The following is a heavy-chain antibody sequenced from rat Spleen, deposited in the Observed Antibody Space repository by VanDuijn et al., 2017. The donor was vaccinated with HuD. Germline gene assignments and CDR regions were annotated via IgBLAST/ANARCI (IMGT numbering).Heavy chain of an antibody. V-gene: IGHV5-25*01. CDR1: GFTFSNYD. CDR3: ARHPQLGVFWYFDF. Sequence: EVQLVESGGGLVQPGRSLKLSCAASGFTFSNYDMAWVRQAPTKGLEWVASISTSGGSTYHRDSVKGRFTVSRDNAKSTLYLQMDSLRSEDTATYYCARHPQLGVFWYFDFWGPGTMVTVSS. J-gene: IGHJ1*01. CDR2: ISTSGGST. D-gene: IGHD5-1*01.